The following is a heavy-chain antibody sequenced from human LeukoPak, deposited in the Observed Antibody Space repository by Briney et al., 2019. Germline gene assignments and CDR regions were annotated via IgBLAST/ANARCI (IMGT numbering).Heavy chain of an antibody. CDR2: IYYSGST. Sequence: SQTPSPTCALSVGSISSSSYYWGWIRQPPGKGLEWIGSIYYSGSTYYNPSLTSRVTIYVYTSKNQFSLKLSSVTAADTAVYYCARHGCRTKYYFDYWGQGTLVTVSS. V-gene: IGHV4-39*01. J-gene: IGHJ4*02. CDR1: VGSISSSSYY. D-gene: IGHD1-1*01. CDR3: ARHGCRTKYYFDY.